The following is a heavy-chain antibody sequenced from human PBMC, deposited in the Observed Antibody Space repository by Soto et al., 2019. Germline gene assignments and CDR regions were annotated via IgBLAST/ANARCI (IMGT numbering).Heavy chain of an antibody. V-gene: IGHV4-30-4*01. CDR2: IYYSGST. CDR1: GGSISSGDYY. J-gene: IGHJ5*02. D-gene: IGHD2-2*01. Sequence: SETLSLTCTVSGGSISSGDYYWSWIRQPPGKGLEWIGYIYYSGSTYYNPSLKSRVTISVDTSKNQFSLKLSSVTAADTAVYYCAREEAIVLVPAARGWFDPWGQGTLVTVSS. CDR3: AREEAIVLVPAARGWFDP.